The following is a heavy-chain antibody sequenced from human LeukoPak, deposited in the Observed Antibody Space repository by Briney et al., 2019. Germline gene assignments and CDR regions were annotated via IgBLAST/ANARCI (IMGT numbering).Heavy chain of an antibody. CDR2: ISSTSDYI. J-gene: IGHJ4*02. CDR3: ARDLSYYGSGSYYYFDY. V-gene: IGHV3-21*01. CDR1: GSTFSRYS. Sequence: GGSLRLSCAASGSTFSRYSMNWVRQAPGKGLEWVSSISSTSDYIFYADSVKGRFTISRDNADDSLYLQMNSPRAEDTAVYYCARDLSYYGSGSYYYFDYWGQGTLVTVSS. D-gene: IGHD3-10*01.